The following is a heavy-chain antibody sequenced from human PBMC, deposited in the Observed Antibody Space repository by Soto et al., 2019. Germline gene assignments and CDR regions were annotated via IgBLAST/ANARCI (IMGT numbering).Heavy chain of an antibody. D-gene: IGHD1-7*01. V-gene: IGHV6-1*01. CDR1: GDSVSSNSAA. CDR2: TYYRSKWYN. J-gene: IGHJ6*02. Sequence: PSQTLSLTCAISGDSVSSNSAAWNWIRQSPSSGLEWLGRTYYRSKWYNDYAVSVKSRITINPDTPKNQFSLQLNSVTPEDTAVYYCAREGVELDWRGMDVWGQGTTVTVSS. CDR3: AREGVELDWRGMDV.